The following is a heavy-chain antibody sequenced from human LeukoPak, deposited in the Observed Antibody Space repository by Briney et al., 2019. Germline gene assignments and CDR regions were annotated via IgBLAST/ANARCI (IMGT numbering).Heavy chain of an antibody. Sequence: ASVKVSCKASGYTFTSYDINWVRQATGQGLEWMGWMNPNSGNTGYAQKFQGRVTMTRNTSISTAYMELSSLRSEDTAVYYCARVRFLEWLTDYYYYMDVWGKGTTVTVSS. CDR2: MNPNSGNT. CDR1: GYTFTSYD. D-gene: IGHD3-3*01. J-gene: IGHJ6*03. V-gene: IGHV1-8*01. CDR3: ARVRFLEWLTDYYYYMDV.